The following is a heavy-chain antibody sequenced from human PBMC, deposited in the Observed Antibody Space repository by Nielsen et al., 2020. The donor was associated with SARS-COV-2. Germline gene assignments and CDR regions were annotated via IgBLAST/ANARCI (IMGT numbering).Heavy chain of an antibody. CDR2: INTNTGNP. Sequence: ASVKVSCKASGYTFTSYAMNWVRQAPGQGLEWMGWINTNTGNPTYAQGLTGRFVFSLDTSVSTAYLQISSLKAEDTAVYYCATPRGAAAGMWFDPWGQGTLVTVSS. D-gene: IGHD6-13*01. CDR1: GYTFTSYA. CDR3: ATPRGAAAGMWFDP. V-gene: IGHV7-4-1*02. J-gene: IGHJ5*02.